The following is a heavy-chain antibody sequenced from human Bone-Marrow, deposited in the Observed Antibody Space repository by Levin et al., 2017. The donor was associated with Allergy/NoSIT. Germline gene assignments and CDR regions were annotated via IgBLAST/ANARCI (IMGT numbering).Heavy chain of an antibody. Sequence: GGSLRLSCAASGISLDDYAMHWVRQAPGKGLEWVSGISWNSGSRGYADSVRGRFTISRDNARTSLYLQMNGLRPEDTAFYYCVKGRDYDILSGYGPWGQGTLVTVSS. CDR2: ISWNSGSR. J-gene: IGHJ5*02. V-gene: IGHV3-9*01. D-gene: IGHD3-9*01. CDR3: VKGRDYDILSGYGP. CDR1: GISLDDYA.